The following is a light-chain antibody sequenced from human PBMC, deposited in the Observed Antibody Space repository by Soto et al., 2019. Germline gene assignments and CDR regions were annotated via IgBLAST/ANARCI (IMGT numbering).Light chain of an antibody. CDR2: DVS. Sequence: QSALTQPASVSGSPGQSITISCTGTSSDVGGYNYVSWYQQHPDKAPKVLIYDVSNRPSGVSNRFSGSKSGNTASLTISGLQAEDEAYYYCSSYTSSSTDVFGAGTKLTVL. V-gene: IGLV2-14*03. CDR1: SSDVGGYNY. J-gene: IGLJ2*01. CDR3: SSYTSSSTDV.